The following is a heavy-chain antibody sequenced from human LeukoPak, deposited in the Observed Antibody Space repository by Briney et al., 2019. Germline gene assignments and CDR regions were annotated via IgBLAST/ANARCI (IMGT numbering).Heavy chain of an antibody. CDR3: ARGGAADAFDI. CDR1: GFTFSSYD. Sequence: GSLRLSCAASGFTFSSYDMHWVRQATGKGLEWVSAIGTAGDTYYPGSVKGRFTISRENAKNSLYLQMNSLRAGDTAVYYCARGGAADAFDIWGQGTMVTVSS. V-gene: IGHV3-13*01. D-gene: IGHD1-26*01. J-gene: IGHJ3*02. CDR2: IGTAGDT.